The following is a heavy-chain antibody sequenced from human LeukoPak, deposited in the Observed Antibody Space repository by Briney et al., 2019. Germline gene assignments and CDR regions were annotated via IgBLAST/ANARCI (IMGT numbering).Heavy chain of an antibody. Sequence: VASVKVSCKASGYTFTSYYMHWVRRAPGQGLEWMGRINANSGGTNYAQKFQGRVTMTRDTSISTAYMELSRLRSDDTAVYYCARPSGRPDADLYGGCAYDHWGQGTLVTVSS. J-gene: IGHJ4*02. CDR3: ARPSGRPDADLYGGCAYDH. CDR2: INANSGGT. V-gene: IGHV1-2*06. D-gene: IGHD2-15*01. CDR1: GYTFTSYY.